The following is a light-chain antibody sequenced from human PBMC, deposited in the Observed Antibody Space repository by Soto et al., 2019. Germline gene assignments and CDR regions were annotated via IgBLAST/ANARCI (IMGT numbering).Light chain of an antibody. J-gene: IGLJ1*01. CDR3: SSYAGSSYV. CDR2: EVN. V-gene: IGLV2-8*01. CDR1: SSDVGGYNY. Sequence: QSVLTQPPSASGSPGQSVAISCTGTSSDVGGYNYVSWYQQHPGKAPKLMIYEVNKRPPGVPDRFSGSKSGNTASLTASGLQAEDEADYYCSSYAGSSYVFGTGTKVTVL.